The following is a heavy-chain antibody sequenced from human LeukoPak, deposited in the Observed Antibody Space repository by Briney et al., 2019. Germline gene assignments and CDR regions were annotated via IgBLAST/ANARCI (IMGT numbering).Heavy chain of an antibody. J-gene: IGHJ4*02. CDR1: GGSISISSYY. D-gene: IGHD5-24*01. V-gene: IGHV4-39*07. Sequence: PSETLSLTCTVSGGSISISSYYWGWIRQPPGKGLEWIGSIYYSGSTYYNPSLKSRVTISVDTSKNQFSLKLSSVTAADTAVYYCARDQMATGVDYWGQGTLVTVSS. CDR3: ARDQMATGVDY. CDR2: IYYSGST.